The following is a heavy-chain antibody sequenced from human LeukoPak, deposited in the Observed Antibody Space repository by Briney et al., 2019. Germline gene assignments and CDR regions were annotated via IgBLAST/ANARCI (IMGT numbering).Heavy chain of an antibody. D-gene: IGHD3-16*02. V-gene: IGHV3-23*01. J-gene: IGHJ4*02. CDR1: GFTFSSYA. CDR2: ISGSGGST. Sequence: GGSLRLSCAASGFTFSSYAMSWVRQAPGKGLEWVSAISGSGGSTYYADSVKGRFTISRDNSKNTLYLQMNSLRAEDTAVYYCAKDLLYSDVWGSYRPNPLDYWGQGTLVTVSS. CDR3: AKDLLYSDVWGSYRPNPLDY.